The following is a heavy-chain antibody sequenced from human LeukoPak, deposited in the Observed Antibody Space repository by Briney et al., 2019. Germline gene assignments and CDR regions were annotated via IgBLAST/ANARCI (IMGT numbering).Heavy chain of an antibody. Sequence: PGGSLRLSCAASGFTFSNYWVHWVRQAPGKGLEWVANIKQNGSEKYYVDAVKGRFTISRDNLKNSVYLQMNSLRVEDTAMYYCVGGLIAASGNWGQGTLVTVSS. CDR3: VGGLIAASGN. D-gene: IGHD2-15*01. CDR2: IKQNGSEK. J-gene: IGHJ4*02. V-gene: IGHV3-7*03. CDR1: GFTFSNYW.